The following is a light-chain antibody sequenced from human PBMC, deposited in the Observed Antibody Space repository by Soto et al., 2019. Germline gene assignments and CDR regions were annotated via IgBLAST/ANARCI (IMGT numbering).Light chain of an antibody. J-gene: IGKJ1*01. CDR3: QQYDGYSPKT. CDR1: QSVRNW. CDR2: DSS. Sequence: DIQMTQSPSTLFASVGDRVTITCRASQSVRNWLAWYQQKPGRAPQLLIYDSSTLEPGVPSRFRGIGSGTEFTLTIHGLQLDYFATYHCQQYDGYSPKTFGQWTKMEIK. V-gene: IGKV1-5*01.